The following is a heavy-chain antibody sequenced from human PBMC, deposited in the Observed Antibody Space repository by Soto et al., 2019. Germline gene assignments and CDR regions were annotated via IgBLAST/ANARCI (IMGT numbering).Heavy chain of an antibody. CDR1: GGTFSSYA. CDR3: ARDRGYCSGGSCYSGHVFDY. V-gene: IGHV1-69*13. Sequence: SVKVSCKASGGTFSSYAISWVRQAPGQGLEWMGGIIPIFGTANYAQKFQGRVTITADESTSTAYMELSSLRSEDTAVYYCARDRGYCSGGSCYSGHVFDYWGQGTLVTVSS. J-gene: IGHJ4*02. CDR2: IIPIFGTA. D-gene: IGHD2-15*01.